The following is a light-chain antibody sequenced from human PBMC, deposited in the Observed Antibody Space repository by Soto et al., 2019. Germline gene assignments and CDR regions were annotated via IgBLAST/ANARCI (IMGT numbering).Light chain of an antibody. V-gene: IGKV3-20*01. J-gene: IGKJ1*01. Sequence: EIVLTQSPGTLSLSPGERATLSCRASQSVSSSYLAWYQQKPGQAPRLLIYGASSRATGIPDRFSGSGSGIDLTLTIIRLEPEDVAVYYCQQYGSSRWTFGQGNKV. CDR2: GAS. CDR1: QSVSSSY. CDR3: QQYGSSRWT.